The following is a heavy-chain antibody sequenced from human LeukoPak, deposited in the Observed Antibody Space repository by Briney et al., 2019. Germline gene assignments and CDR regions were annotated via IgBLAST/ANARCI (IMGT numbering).Heavy chain of an antibody. V-gene: IGHV3-74*01. D-gene: IGHD5-24*01. CDR3: ARGDGYRMDY. CDR2: IKSDGSST. CDR1: GFTFSSYW. J-gene: IGHJ4*02. Sequence: PGGSLRLSCGASGFTFSSYWMHWVRQAPGKGMVWVSRIKSDGSSTSYADSVKGRFTISRDNAMNTLYLQMNSLRAEDMAVYYCARGDGYRMDYWGQGTRVTVSS.